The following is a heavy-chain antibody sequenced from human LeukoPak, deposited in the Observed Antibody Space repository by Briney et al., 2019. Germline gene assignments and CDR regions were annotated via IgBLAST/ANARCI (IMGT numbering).Heavy chain of an antibody. Sequence: PSETLSLTCAVSGGSISSGGYSWSWIRQPPGKGLEWIGYIYHSGSTYYNPSLKSRVTISVDTSKNQFSLKLSSVTAADTAVYYCARAVAAAGHNWFDPWGQGTLVTVSS. CDR1: GGSISSGGYS. CDR3: ARAVAAAGHNWFDP. V-gene: IGHV4-30-2*01. D-gene: IGHD6-13*01. CDR2: IYHSGST. J-gene: IGHJ5*02.